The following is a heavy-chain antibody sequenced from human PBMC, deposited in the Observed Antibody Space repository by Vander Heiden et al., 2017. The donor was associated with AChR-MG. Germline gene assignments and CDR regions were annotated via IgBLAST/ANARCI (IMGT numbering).Heavy chain of an antibody. CDR3: ARGIAGGFDY. D-gene: IGHD2-21*01. CDR1: GFTFTDSH. J-gene: IGHJ4*02. Sequence: QVKLVQSGAEVKRHGASVKVSCKTSGFTFTDSHMHWVRQAPGQGLEWMGRIVPISGDTIDAQNFQGRVTVTRDTSLSTVYMEISSLKSDDTAVFYCARGIAGGFDYWGQGTPVTVSP. V-gene: IGHV1-2*06. CDR2: IVPISGDT.